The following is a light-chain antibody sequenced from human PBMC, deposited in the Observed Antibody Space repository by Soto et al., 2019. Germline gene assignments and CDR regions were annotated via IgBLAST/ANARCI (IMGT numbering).Light chain of an antibody. Sequence: QSVLTQPPSASGSRGQSVTISCTGTSVDINYVSWFQQHPGKAPKLIICEVTKQPSGVPDRFSGSKSGNTASLTVSGLQDDDEADYYCSSYAGRDIWVFGGGTKLTVL. CDR2: EVT. CDR3: SSYAGRDIWV. J-gene: IGLJ3*02. CDR1: SVDINY. V-gene: IGLV2-8*01.